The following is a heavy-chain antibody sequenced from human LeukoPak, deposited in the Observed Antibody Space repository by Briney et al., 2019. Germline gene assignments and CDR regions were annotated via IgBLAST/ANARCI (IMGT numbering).Heavy chain of an antibody. D-gene: IGHD1-26*01. J-gene: IGHJ4*02. CDR1: GFTFGSFG. V-gene: IGHV3-48*01. CDR3: ARAPLEIVGIDY. CDR2: ISSSGNAI. Sequence: GGSLRLSCAASGFTFGSFGMNWVRQAPGRGLEWVSYISSSGNAIYHAESVKGRFTISRDNARNSLYLQMDSLRVEDTAVYYCARAPLEIVGIDYWGQGTLVTVSS.